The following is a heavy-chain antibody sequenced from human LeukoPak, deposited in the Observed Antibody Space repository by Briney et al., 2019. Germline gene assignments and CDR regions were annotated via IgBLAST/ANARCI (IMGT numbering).Heavy chain of an antibody. D-gene: IGHD3-3*01. CDR2: INPNSGGT. J-gene: IGHJ5*02. CDR1: GYTFTGYY. CDR3: ARDSYPNYDFWSGYTNWFDP. V-gene: IGHV1-2*02. Sequence: VASVKVSCKASGYTFTGYYMHCVRQAPGQGLEWMGWINPNSGGTNYAQKFQGRVTMTRDTSISTAYMELSRLRSDDTAVYYCARDSYPNYDFWSGYTNWFDPWGQGTLVTVSS.